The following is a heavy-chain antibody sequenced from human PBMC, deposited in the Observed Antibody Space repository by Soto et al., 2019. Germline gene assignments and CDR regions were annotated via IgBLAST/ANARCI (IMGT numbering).Heavy chain of an antibody. CDR1: GDSVSSNSVA. V-gene: IGHV6-1*01. D-gene: IGHD6-6*01. CDR3: VRQSSSGSYSGMDV. J-gene: IGHJ6*04. Sequence: SQTLSLTCAISGDSVSSNSVAWTWIRQSPSRGLEWLGRTYYRSKWYNDYAVSVRSRITIKSDTSKNQFSLQLNSLTPEDTAVYYCVRQSSSGSYSGMDVWGKGITLTVS. CDR2: TYYRSKWYN.